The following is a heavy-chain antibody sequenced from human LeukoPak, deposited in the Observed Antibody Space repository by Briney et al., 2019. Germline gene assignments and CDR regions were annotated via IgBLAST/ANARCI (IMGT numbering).Heavy chain of an antibody. D-gene: IGHD5-12*01. CDR1: GFTFSSYA. CDR2: IRWSSSVI. V-gene: IGHV3-48*02. CDR3: ARGYDYYFDY. Sequence: PGGSLRLSCAASGFTFSSYALNWVRQAPGKGLEWVSYIRWSSSVIYYTDSVKGRFTISRDDAKNSLYLQMNSLRDEDTAIYYCARGYDYYFDYWGQGTLVTVSS. J-gene: IGHJ4*02.